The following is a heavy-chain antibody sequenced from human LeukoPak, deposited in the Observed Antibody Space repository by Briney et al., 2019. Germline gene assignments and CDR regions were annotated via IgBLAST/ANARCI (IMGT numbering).Heavy chain of an antibody. V-gene: IGHV3-15*01. CDR3: TSRYCSGGSCWGDYYYYYYMDV. Sequence: GGSLRLSCAASGFIFRNLSMTWVRQVPGKGLEWVGRIKSKTDGGTTDYAAPVKGRFTISRDDSKNTLYLQMNSLKTEDTAVYYCTSRYCSGGSCWGDYYYYYYMDVWGKGTTVTVSS. CDR2: IKSKTDGGTT. J-gene: IGHJ6*03. D-gene: IGHD2-15*01. CDR1: GFIFRNLS.